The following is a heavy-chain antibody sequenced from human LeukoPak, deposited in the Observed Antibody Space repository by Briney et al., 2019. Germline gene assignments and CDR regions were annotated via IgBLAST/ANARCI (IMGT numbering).Heavy chain of an antibody. CDR1: GFTLSSNY. Sequence: GGSLRFSCAAYGFTLSSNYMSWVRQAPGKGLEWVSVIYSGGSTYYADSVKGRFTISRDNSKNTLYLQMNSLRAEDTAVYYCARADYGGNSDYYYYGLDVWGQGTTVTVSS. D-gene: IGHD4-23*01. V-gene: IGHV3-53*01. CDR2: IYSGGST. J-gene: IGHJ6*02. CDR3: ARADYGGNSDYYYYGLDV.